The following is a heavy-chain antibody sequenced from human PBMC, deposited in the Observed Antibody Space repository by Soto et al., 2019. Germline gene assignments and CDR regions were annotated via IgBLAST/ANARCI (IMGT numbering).Heavy chain of an antibody. CDR2: INGLGDST. D-gene: IGHD4-17*01. V-gene: IGHV3-23*01. Sequence: PGGSLRLSCAASGFTFSSYAMSWVRQAPGKGLEWVSTINGLGDSTYYADSVKGRFTISRDISKNTLYLQMSSVRAEDTAIYYCTRGGYGDYVFDSWGQGTLVTVSS. J-gene: IGHJ4*02. CDR3: TRGGYGDYVFDS. CDR1: GFTFSSYA.